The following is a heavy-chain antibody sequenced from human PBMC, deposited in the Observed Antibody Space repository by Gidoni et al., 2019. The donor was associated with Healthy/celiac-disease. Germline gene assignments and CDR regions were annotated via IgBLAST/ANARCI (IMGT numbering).Heavy chain of an antibody. CDR2: ISSSSSYI. CDR1: GFTFSSYS. CDR3: ARHRDGHNLLDY. D-gene: IGHD2-21*01. J-gene: IGHJ4*02. Sequence: EVQLVESGGGLVKPGGSLRLSCAASGFTFSSYSMNWVRQAPGKGLEWVSSISSSSSYIYYADAVKGRFTISRDNAKNSLDRQMNSLRAEDTAVYYCARHRDGHNLLDYWGQGTLVTVSS. V-gene: IGHV3-21*01.